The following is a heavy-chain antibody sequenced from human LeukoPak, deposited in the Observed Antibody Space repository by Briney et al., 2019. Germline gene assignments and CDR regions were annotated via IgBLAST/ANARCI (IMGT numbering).Heavy chain of an antibody. J-gene: IGHJ5*02. V-gene: IGHV4-59*01. CDR1: GGSISSYY. CDR2: IYYSGST. Sequence: PSETLSLTCTVSGGSISSYYWSWIRQPPGKGLEWIGYIYYSGSTNYNPSLKSLVTISVDTSKNQFSLKLSSVTAADTAVYYCARVKYYDILTGYYNARGNWFDPWGQGTLVTVSS. CDR3: ARVKYYDILTGYYNARGNWFDP. D-gene: IGHD3-9*01.